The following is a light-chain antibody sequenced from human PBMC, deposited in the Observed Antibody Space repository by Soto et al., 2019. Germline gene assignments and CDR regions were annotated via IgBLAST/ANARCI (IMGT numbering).Light chain of an antibody. CDR2: AGS. CDR3: QQFRNWPWT. CDR1: QSISIN. J-gene: IGKJ1*01. Sequence: DIVLTQSPCTLSASPGDRVTLSCRASQSISINLAWYQHKPGQAPRLLIHAGSTRPTGIPARISGSGSGTEFTLTISSLQSEDFAVYYCQQFRNWPWTFGQGTKVEV. V-gene: IGKV3D-15*01.